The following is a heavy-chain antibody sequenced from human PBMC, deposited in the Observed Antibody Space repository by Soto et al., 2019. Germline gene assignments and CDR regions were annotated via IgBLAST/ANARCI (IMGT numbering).Heavy chain of an antibody. CDR3: ARQFDYYDSSGYLNWFDP. J-gene: IGHJ5*02. CDR1: GYSFTSYW. CDR2: IYPGDSDT. V-gene: IGHV5-51*01. Sequence: PGESLKISCKGSGYSFTSYWIGWVRQMPGKGQEWMGIIYPGDSDTRYSPSFQGQVTISADKSISTAYLQWSSLKASDTAMYYCARQFDYYDSSGYLNWFDPWGQGTLVTVSS. D-gene: IGHD3-22*01.